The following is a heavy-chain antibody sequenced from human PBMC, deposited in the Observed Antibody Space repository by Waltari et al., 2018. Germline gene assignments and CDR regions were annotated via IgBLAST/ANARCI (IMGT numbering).Heavy chain of an antibody. CDR2: ISYSGNT. D-gene: IGHD3-10*01. J-gene: IGHJ6*02. CDR3: AREGAPLGYVSGRRNYGMDV. V-gene: IGHV4-31*03. Sequence: QVQVQESGPGLVKPSQTLSLTCTVSGGSISSETYSWTWIRQPPGKGLEWIGYISYSGNTLYNPSLKSRVTISVDTSENQFSLRLRSVTAADTAVYYCAREGAPLGYVSGRRNYGMDVWGQGTTVTVSS. CDR1: GGSISSETYS.